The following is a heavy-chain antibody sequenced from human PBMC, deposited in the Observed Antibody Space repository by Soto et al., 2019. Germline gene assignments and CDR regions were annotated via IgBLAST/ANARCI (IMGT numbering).Heavy chain of an antibody. V-gene: IGHV1-8*01. CDR3: ARDSSYIWGSYRFYAFDI. Sequence: EASVKVSCKASGYTFTSYDISWVRQATGQGLEWMGWMNPNSGNTGYAQKFQGRVTMTRNTSISTAYMELSSLRSEDTAVYYCARDSSYIWGSYRFYAFDIWGQGTMVTVSS. CDR2: MNPNSGNT. D-gene: IGHD3-16*02. CDR1: GYTFTSYD. J-gene: IGHJ3*02.